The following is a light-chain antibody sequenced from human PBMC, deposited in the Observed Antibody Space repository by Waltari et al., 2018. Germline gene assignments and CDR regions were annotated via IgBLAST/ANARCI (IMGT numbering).Light chain of an antibody. J-gene: IGLJ3*02. V-gene: IGLV1-44*01. Sequence: QSVLTQPPSASGTPGQRVTISCSGSRSNIGTNTVNWYQQLPGAAPKVLIYRNNQRPSGVPDRFSGSKSVTSASLAISGRQSEDEAAYFCASWDDSLNGPVFGGGTTLTVL. CDR2: RNN. CDR1: RSNIGTNT. CDR3: ASWDDSLNGPV.